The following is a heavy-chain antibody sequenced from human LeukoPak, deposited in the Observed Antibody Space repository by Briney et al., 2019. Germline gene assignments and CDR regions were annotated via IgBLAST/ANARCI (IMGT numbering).Heavy chain of an antibody. D-gene: IGHD5-18*01. J-gene: IGHJ4*02. CDR2: IKQDGTEK. CDR3: ARQRWIQLWYFDY. Sequence: GGSLRLSCAASGLTFNNYWMSWVRQAPGKGLEWVANIKQDGTEKNYVDSVKGRFTISRDNTRNSLYLQMKSLRADDAAVYYCARQRWIQLWYFDYWGQGALVTVSS. V-gene: IGHV3-7*05. CDR1: GLTFNNYW.